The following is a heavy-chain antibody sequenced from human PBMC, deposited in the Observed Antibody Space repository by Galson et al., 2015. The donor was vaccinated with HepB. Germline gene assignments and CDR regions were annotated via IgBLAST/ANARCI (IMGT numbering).Heavy chain of an antibody. CDR3: ARDWAPIVVVPAAIRVGKWFDP. D-gene: IGHD2-2*01. Sequence: SVKVSCKASGGTFSSYAISWVRQAPGQGLEWMGRIIPILGIANYAQKFQGRVTITADKSTSTAYMELSSLRSEDTAVYYCARDWAPIVVVPAAIRVGKWFDPWGQGTLVTVSS. V-gene: IGHV1-69*04. CDR2: IIPILGIA. J-gene: IGHJ5*02. CDR1: GGTFSSYA.